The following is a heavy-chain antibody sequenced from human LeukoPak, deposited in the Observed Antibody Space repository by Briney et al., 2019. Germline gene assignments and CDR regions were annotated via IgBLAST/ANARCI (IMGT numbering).Heavy chain of an antibody. D-gene: IGHD3-10*01. CDR3: ARVDGSGSYSRFDP. CDR1: GGSISSYY. J-gene: IGHJ5*02. V-gene: IGHV4-59*01. Sequence: SETLSLTCTVSGGSISSYYWSWIRQPPGKGLEWIGYIYYSGSTNYNPSLKSRVTISVDTSKNQFSLKLSSVTAADTAVYYCARVDGSGSYSRFDPWGQGTLVTASS. CDR2: IYYSGST.